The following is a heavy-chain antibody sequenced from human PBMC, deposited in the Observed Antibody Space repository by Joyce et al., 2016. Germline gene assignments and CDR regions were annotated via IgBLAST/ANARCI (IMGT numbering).Heavy chain of an antibody. J-gene: IGHJ3*01. D-gene: IGHD3-16*02. Sequence: QLVESGGGLVQPGGSLRLSCEASGFTFSSYWMSWVRQAPGKGLEWVAKTKLDGSENFYGDSVKGRATISRDNAKNSVYLQMNSLRVEDTAIYYCARQRGGYRYEAFDLWGQGTMVTVSS. CDR3: ARQRGGYRYEAFDL. CDR2: TKLDGSEN. V-gene: IGHV3-7*05. CDR1: GFTFSSYW.